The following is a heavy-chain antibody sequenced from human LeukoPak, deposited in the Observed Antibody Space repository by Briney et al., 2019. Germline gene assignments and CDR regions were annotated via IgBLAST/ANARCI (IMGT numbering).Heavy chain of an antibody. Sequence: GASVKVSCKASGYTFTGYYMHWVRQAPGQGLEWVGWINPNSGGTNYAQKFQGRVTMTRDTSISTAYMELSRLRSDDTAVYYCARSMRQLVANYYYYYMDVWGKGTTVTISS. V-gene: IGHV1-2*02. J-gene: IGHJ6*03. CDR1: GYTFTGYY. D-gene: IGHD6-13*01. CDR3: ARSMRQLVANYYYYYMDV. CDR2: INPNSGGT.